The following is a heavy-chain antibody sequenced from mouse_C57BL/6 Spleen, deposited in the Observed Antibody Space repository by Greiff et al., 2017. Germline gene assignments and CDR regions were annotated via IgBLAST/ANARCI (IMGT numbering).Heavy chain of an antibody. V-gene: IGHV1-50*01. CDR1: GYTFTSYW. CDR3: ARGGTRAMDY. J-gene: IGHJ4*01. D-gene: IGHD4-1*01. CDR2: IDPSDSYT. Sequence: QVQLKQPGAELVKPGASVKLSCKASGYTFTSYWMQWVKQRPGQGLEWIGEIDPSDSYTNYNQKFKGKATLTVDTSSSTAYMQLSSLTSEDSAVYYCARGGTRAMDYWGQGTSVTVSS.